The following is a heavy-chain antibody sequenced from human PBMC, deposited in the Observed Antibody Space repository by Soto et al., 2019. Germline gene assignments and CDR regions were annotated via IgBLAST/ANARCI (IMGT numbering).Heavy chain of an antibody. CDR1: GFSFSTYG. Sequence: PGGSLRLSCAASGFSFSTYGMGWVRQPPGKGLEWVSSISSSSSYIYYADSVKGRFTISRDNAKNSLYLQMNSLRAEDTAVYYCARDPRNSVLGRTFDYWGQGTLVTVSS. D-gene: IGHD1-7*01. CDR2: ISSSSSYI. J-gene: IGHJ4*02. V-gene: IGHV3-21*01. CDR3: ARDPRNSVLGRTFDY.